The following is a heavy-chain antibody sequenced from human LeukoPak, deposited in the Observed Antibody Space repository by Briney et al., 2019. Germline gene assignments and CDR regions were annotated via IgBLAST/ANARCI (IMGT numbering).Heavy chain of an antibody. CDR3: ASSYYDSSGYYDFDY. CDR1: GFTFSSYA. V-gene: IGHV3-30*04. CDR2: ISYDGSNK. D-gene: IGHD3-22*01. Sequence: PGGSLRLSCAASGFTFSSYAMHWVRQAPGKGLEWVAVISYDGSNKYYADSVKGRFTISRDNSKNTLYLQMNSLRAEDTAVYYCASSYYDSSGYYDFDYWGQGTLVTVSS. J-gene: IGHJ4*02.